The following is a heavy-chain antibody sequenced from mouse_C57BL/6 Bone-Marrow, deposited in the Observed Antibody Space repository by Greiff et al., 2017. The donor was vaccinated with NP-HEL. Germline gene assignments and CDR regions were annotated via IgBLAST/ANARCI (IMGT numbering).Heavy chain of an antibody. D-gene: IGHD1-1*01. CDR1: GYAFSSSW. J-gene: IGHJ3*01. Sequence: QVQLQQSGPELVKPGASVKISCKASGYAFSSSWMNWVKQRPGKGLEWIGRIYPGDGDTNYNGKFKGKATLTAAKSSSTAYMQLSSLTSEDSAVYFCARHYGSSSWFAYWGQGTLVTVSA. CDR2: IYPGDGDT. V-gene: IGHV1-82*01. CDR3: ARHYGSSSWFAY.